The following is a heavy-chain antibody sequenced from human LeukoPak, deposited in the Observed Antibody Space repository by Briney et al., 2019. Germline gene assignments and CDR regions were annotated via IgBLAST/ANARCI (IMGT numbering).Heavy chain of an antibody. V-gene: IGHV3-11*01. CDR3: ASLNYYDSSGYSS. CDR2: ISSSGGTI. D-gene: IGHD3-22*01. Sequence: PGRSLRLSCAASGFTFSDYHVSWIRQASGKGLEWVSYISSSGGTISYADSVKGRFTISRDNAKKSLYLQMNSLRAEDTAVYYCASLNYYDSSGYSSWGQGTLVTVSS. CDR1: GFTFSDYH. J-gene: IGHJ5*02.